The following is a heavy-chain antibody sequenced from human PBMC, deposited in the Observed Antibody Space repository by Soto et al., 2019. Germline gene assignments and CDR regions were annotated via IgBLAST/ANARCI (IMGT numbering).Heavy chain of an antibody. J-gene: IGHJ4*02. V-gene: IGHV3-7*01. Sequence: EVQLVESGGGLVQPGGSLRLSCAASGFTFSSYWMSWVRQAPGKGLEWVANMNQDGSEKYYVDSVKGRFTISRDNAKNSLYLQMNSLRAEDTAVYYCAGNISPEGRRLIYFDYWGQGTLVTVSS. CDR2: MNQDGSEK. CDR3: AGNISPEGRRLIYFDY. CDR1: GFTFSSYW. D-gene: IGHD2-21*01.